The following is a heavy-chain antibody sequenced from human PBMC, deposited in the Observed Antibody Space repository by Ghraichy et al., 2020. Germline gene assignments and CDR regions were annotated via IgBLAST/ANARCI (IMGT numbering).Heavy chain of an antibody. CDR2: ISYDGSNK. D-gene: IGHD3-22*01. CDR1: GFTFSSYA. Sequence: GESLNISCAASGFTFSSYAMHWVLQAPGKGLEWVAVISYDGSNKYYADSVKGRFTISRDNSKNTLYLQMNSLRAEDTAVYYCAKEHNYFDSSGPWGQGTLVTVSS. J-gene: IGHJ4*02. CDR3: AKEHNYFDSSGP. V-gene: IGHV3-30-3*01.